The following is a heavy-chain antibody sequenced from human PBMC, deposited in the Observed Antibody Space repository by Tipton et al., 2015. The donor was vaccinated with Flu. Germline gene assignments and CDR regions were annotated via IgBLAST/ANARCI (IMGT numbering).Heavy chain of an antibody. D-gene: IGHD2/OR15-2a*01. CDR1: GGSINSENYY. Sequence: TLSLTCTVSGGSINSENYYWGWIRQPPGKGLEWIGSIYYTGSIYYNPPLKSRVTISLDTSKNQFSLKLSSVTAADTAVYYCARAEIGDFDYWGQGILVTVSS. V-gene: IGHV4-39*07. CDR2: IYYTGSI. CDR3: ARAEIGDFDY. J-gene: IGHJ4*02.